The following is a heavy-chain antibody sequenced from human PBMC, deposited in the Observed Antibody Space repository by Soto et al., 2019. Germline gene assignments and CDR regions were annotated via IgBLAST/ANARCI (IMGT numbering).Heavy chain of an antibody. D-gene: IGHD1-1*01. CDR2: VYYSGST. CDR1: GGSVSSSSYY. CDR3: ARGRPGGTGYYYYFIDA. V-gene: IGHV4-61*01. Sequence: SETLSLTCTVSGGSVSSSSYYWGWVRQPPGKGLEWIGYVYYSGSTNYNPSLKSRVTISVDTSKNQFSLKLSSVTSDDTAVYYCARGRPGGTGYYYYFIDAWGTGTSVTVSS. J-gene: IGHJ6*03.